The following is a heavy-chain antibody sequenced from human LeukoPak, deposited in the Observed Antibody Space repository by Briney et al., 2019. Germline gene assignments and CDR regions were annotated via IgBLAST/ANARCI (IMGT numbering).Heavy chain of an antibody. CDR3: AKGKRGGIAAAGHDY. CDR1: GFTFSNHG. J-gene: IGHJ4*02. D-gene: IGHD6-13*01. CDR2: IWYDGSNK. Sequence: PGGSLRLSCAASGFTFSNHGMHWVRQAPGKGPEWVALIWYDGSNKYYGDSVKGRFTISRDNSKNTVYLQMNSLRAEDTGVYYCAKGKRGGIAAAGHDYWGQGTLVTVSS. V-gene: IGHV3-33*06.